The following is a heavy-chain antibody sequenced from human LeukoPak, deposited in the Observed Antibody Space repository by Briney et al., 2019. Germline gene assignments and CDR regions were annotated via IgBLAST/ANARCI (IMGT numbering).Heavy chain of an antibody. J-gene: IGHJ4*02. V-gene: IGHV4-39*07. D-gene: IGHD6-13*01. CDR3: ARKFSSSFDY. Sequence: SETLSLTCTASGGSISTSSYYWGWIRQPPGKGLEWIGSIYYSGSTYYSPSLKSRVTISLDTSKNQFSLKLRSVTAADTAVYYCARKFSSSFDYWGQGTLVTVSS. CDR2: IYYSGST. CDR1: GGSISTSSYY.